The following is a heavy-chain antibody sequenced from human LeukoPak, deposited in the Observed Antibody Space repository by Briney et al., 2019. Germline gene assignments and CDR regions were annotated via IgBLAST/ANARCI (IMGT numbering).Heavy chain of an antibody. D-gene: IGHD4-17*01. Sequence: PGGALRLSCAASGFNLISYGMHWVRQATGKGLGWVGVISDDGSNKKYAQNLKGRFTISTDNSKSTLYLQMSSLRDEDTAVYYCAKRPSNHGDDVTDLDYWGQGTLVTVSS. V-gene: IGHV3-30*18. CDR1: GFNLISYG. CDR3: AKRPSNHGDDVTDLDY. J-gene: IGHJ4*02. CDR2: ISDDGSNK.